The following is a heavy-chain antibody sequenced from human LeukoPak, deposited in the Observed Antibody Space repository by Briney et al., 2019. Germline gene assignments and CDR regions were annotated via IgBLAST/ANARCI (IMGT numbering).Heavy chain of an antibody. J-gene: IGHJ4*02. Sequence: NSSETLSLTCAVYGGSFSGYYWSWIPQPPGKGLEWIGEINHSGSTNYNPSLKSRVTMSVDTSKNQFSLKLSSVTAADTAVYYCARGDYDFWSGYSGYYFDYWGQGTLVTVSS. CDR3: ARGDYDFWSGYSGYYFDY. D-gene: IGHD3-3*01. CDR2: INHSGST. V-gene: IGHV4-34*01. CDR1: GGSFSGYY.